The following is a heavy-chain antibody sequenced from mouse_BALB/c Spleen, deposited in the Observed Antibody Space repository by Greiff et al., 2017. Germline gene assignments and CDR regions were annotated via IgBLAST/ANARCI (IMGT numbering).Heavy chain of an antibody. V-gene: IGHV5-12-1*01. CDR1: GFAFSSYD. CDR2: ISSGGGST. Sequence: EVKLMESGGGLVKPGGSLKLSCAASGFAFSSYDMSWVRQTPEKRLEWVAYISSGGGSTYYPDTVKGRFTISRDNAKNTLYLQMSSLKSEDTAMYYCARLYYYGSYFDYWGQGTTLTVSS. J-gene: IGHJ2*01. CDR3: ARLYYYGSYFDY. D-gene: IGHD1-1*01.